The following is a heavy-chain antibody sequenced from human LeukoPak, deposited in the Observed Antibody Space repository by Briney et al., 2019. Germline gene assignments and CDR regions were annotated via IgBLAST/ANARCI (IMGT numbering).Heavy chain of an antibody. J-gene: IGHJ4*02. CDR1: GGCISSYY. CDR3: AREATGYSYGDSDY. D-gene: IGHD5-18*01. Sequence: SETLSLTCTVSGGCISSYYWSWIRQPPGKGLECIGYIYYSGSTNYNPSLKSRVTISVDTSKNQFSLKLSSVTAADTAVYYCAREATGYSYGDSDYWGQGILVTVSS. V-gene: IGHV4-59*12. CDR2: IYYSGST.